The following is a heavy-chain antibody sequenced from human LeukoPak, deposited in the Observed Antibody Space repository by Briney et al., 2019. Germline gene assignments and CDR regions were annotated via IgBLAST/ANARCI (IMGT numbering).Heavy chain of an antibody. CDR3: ARTSIGLAALYAFDI. Sequence: GESLKISCKGSGYSFTSYWIGWVRQMPGKGLEWMGIIYPGDSDTRYSPSFQGQVTVSADKSISTAYLQWSSLKASDTAMYYCARTSIGLAALYAFDIWGQGTMVTVSS. J-gene: IGHJ3*02. CDR1: GYSFTSYW. V-gene: IGHV5-51*01. D-gene: IGHD6-13*01. CDR2: IYPGDSDT.